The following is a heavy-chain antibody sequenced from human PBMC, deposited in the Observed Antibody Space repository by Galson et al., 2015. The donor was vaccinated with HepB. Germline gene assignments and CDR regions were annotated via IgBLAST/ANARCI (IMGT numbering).Heavy chain of an antibody. J-gene: IGHJ5*02. D-gene: IGHD2-2*01. CDR1: GYTFTSYD. CDR3: ARTAGLGYCSSTSCYFSVVDNNWFDP. V-gene: IGHV1-8*01. Sequence: SVKVSCKASGYTFTSYDINWVRQATGQGLEWMGWMNPNSGNTGYAQKFQGRVTMTRNTSISTAYMELSSLRSEDTAVYYCARTAGLGYCSSTSCYFSVVDNNWFDPWGQGTLVTVSS. CDR2: MNPNSGNT.